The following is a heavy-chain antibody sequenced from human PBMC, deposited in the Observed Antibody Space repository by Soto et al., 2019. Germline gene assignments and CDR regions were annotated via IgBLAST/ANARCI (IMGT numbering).Heavy chain of an antibody. V-gene: IGHV3-30*18. CDR3: AKDVYSGYDYALDGYYYGMDV. CDR1: GFTFSSYG. D-gene: IGHD5-12*01. Sequence: GGSLRLSCAASGFTFSSYGMHWVRRAPGKGLEWVAVISYDGSNKYYADSVKGRFTISRDNFKNTLYLQMNSLRAEDMAVYYCAKDVYSGYDYALDGYYYGMDVWGQGTTVTVSS. CDR2: ISYDGSNK. J-gene: IGHJ6*02.